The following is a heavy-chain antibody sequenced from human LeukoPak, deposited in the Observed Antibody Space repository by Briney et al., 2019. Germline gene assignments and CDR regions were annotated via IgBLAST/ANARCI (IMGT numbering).Heavy chain of an antibody. CDR1: GFTFSSYA. CDR3: ATSNAVAGTLDFDY. V-gene: IGHV3-23*01. CDR2: ISGSGGST. J-gene: IGHJ4*02. Sequence: GGSLRLSCAASGFTFSSYAMSWVRQAPGKGLEWVSAISGSGGSTHYADSVKGRFTISRDNSKNTLYLQMNSLRAEDTAVYYCATSNAVAGTLDFDYWGQGTLVTVSS. D-gene: IGHD6-19*01.